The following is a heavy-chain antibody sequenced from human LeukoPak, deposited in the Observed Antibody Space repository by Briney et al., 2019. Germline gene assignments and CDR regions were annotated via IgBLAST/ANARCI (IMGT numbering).Heavy chain of an antibody. V-gene: IGHV3-21*05. J-gene: IGHJ4*02. CDR3: ARDTFQPGLIDS. D-gene: IGHD2-2*01. Sequence: GGSLRLSCAASGFTFSRYAMNWVRQAPGKGLEWVSYINTDSSDIHYADSVKGRFTISRDNARNTLYLQLSSQRAEDSGVYYCARDTFQPGLIDSWGQGTLVTVSS. CDR1: GFTFSRYA. CDR2: INTDSSDI.